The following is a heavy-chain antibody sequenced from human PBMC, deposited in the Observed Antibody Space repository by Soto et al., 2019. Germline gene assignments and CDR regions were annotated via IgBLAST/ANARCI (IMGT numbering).Heavy chain of an antibody. J-gene: IGHJ6*02. D-gene: IGHD2-21*02. Sequence: SETLSLTCTVSGASISSNYWSWVRQPPGKGLEWIGYMYNTGSTIYNPSLKSRVTISVDTSKNQFSLKLNSVTAADTAVYYCARDLWGYCGADCYPLDVWGQGTTVTVS. CDR1: GASISSNY. V-gene: IGHV4-59*01. CDR3: ARDLWGYCGADCYPLDV. CDR2: MYNTGST.